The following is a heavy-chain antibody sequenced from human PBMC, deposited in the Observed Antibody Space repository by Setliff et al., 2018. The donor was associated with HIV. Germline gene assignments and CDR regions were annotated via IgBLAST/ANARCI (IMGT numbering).Heavy chain of an antibody. J-gene: IGHJ4*02. CDR1: GGSISGYY. V-gene: IGHV4-59*01. D-gene: IGHD3-22*01. CDR2: IYYIGNT. Sequence: SETLSLTCTVSGGSISGYYWSWIRQPPGKGLEWIGYIYYIGNTNYNPSLKGRVTLSVDTSKNQLSLKLRSVTAADTAVYYCARGRSRYYYDGSGYYVDYWGQGTLVTVSS. CDR3: ARGRSRYYYDGSGYYVDY.